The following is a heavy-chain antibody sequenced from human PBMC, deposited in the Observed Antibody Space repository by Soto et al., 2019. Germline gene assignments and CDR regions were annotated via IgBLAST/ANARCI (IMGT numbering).Heavy chain of an antibody. CDR3: ARVMGGEGNYYYYGMDV. V-gene: IGHV1-69*12. Sequence: QVPLVQSGAEVKKPGSSVKVSCKASGGTFSSYAISWVRQAPGQGLEWMGGIIPIFGTANYAQKFQGRVTITADESTSTAYMELSSLRSEDTAEYYCARVMGGEGNYYYYGMDVWGQGTTVTVSS. J-gene: IGHJ6*02. D-gene: IGHD3-16*01. CDR1: GGTFSSYA. CDR2: IIPIFGTA.